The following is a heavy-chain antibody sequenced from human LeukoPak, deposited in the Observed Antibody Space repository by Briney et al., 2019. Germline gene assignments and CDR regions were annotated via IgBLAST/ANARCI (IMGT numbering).Heavy chain of an antibody. V-gene: IGHV1-2*06. D-gene: IGHD6-13*01. J-gene: IGHJ4*02. CDR1: GHTFTGYY. Sequence: ASVKVSCKASGHTFTGYYMHWVRQAPGQGLEWMGRINPNSGGTNYAQKFQGRVTMTRDTSISTAYMELSRLRSDDTAVYYCARRVGSADGFDYWGQGTLVTVSS. CDR2: INPNSGGT. CDR3: ARRVGSADGFDY.